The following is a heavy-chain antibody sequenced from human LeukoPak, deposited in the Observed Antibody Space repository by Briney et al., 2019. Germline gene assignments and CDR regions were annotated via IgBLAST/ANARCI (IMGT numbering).Heavy chain of an antibody. CDR2: IYSDGSST. V-gene: IGHV3-74*01. CDR3: ARASIVGATKGVFDY. Sequence: GGSLRLSCAASGFTFSSYWMHWVRQAPGKGLVWVSRIYSDGSSTSYADSVKGRFTISRDNAKNTLYLQMNSLRAEDTAVYYCARASIVGATKGVFDYWGQGTLVTVSS. D-gene: IGHD1-26*01. CDR1: GFTFSSYW. J-gene: IGHJ4*02.